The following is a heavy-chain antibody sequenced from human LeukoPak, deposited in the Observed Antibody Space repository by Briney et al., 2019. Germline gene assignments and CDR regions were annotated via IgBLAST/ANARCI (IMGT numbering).Heavy chain of an antibody. CDR2: IKQDGSEK. Sequence: PGGSLRLSCAASGFTFSNYWMSWVRQAPGKGLEWVANIKQDGSEKYYVDSVKGRFTISRDNAKNSLYLQMNSLRAEDTAVYYCARPHIPTTVGLGFRDPWGQGTLVTVSS. CDR1: GFTFSNYW. V-gene: IGHV3-7*01. J-gene: IGHJ5*02. D-gene: IGHD4-23*01. CDR3: ARPHIPTTVGLGFRDP.